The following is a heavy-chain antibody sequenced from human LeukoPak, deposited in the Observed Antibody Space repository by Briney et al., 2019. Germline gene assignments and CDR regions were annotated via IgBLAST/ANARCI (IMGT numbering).Heavy chain of an antibody. CDR1: GYTFTSYG. V-gene: IGHV1-18*01. D-gene: IGHD3-10*01. J-gene: IGHJ4*02. CDR3: ARVVGLTMVRGVIKSPEKRSGFDY. Sequence: GASVKVSCKASGYTFTSYGISWVRQAPGQGLEWMGWISAYNGNTNYAQKLQGRVTMTTDTSTSTAYMELRSLRSDDTAVYYCARVVGLTMVRGVIKSPEKRSGFDYWGQGTLATVSS. CDR2: ISAYNGNT.